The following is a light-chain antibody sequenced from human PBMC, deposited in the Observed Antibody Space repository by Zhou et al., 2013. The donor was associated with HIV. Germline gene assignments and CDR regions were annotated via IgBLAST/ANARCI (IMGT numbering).Light chain of an antibody. V-gene: IGKV1-8*01. CDR2: AAS. J-gene: IGKJ5*01. Sequence: AIRMTQSPSSFSASTGDRVTITCRASQGISTYLAWYQLKPGKAPKLLIYAASTLQSGVPSRFSGSGSGTEFTLTISSLQPEDFATYFCQQLNSYPITFGQGTRLEIK. CDR3: QQLNSYPIT. CDR1: QGISTY.